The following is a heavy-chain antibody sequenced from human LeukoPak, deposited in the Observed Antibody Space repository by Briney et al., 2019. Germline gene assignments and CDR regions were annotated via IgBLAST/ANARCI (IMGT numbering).Heavy chain of an antibody. J-gene: IGHJ3*02. D-gene: IGHD1-26*01. CDR1: GVSISSYH. CDR3: ARSGSYANDAFHI. Sequence: SETLSLTCTVSGVSISSYHWSWIRQPAGKGLEWIGCLYTSGGTNYNPSLKSRVSMSVDTSKSQFSLELNSVTAADTAVYYCARSGSYANDAFHIWGQGTMVTVSS. CDR2: LYTSGGT. V-gene: IGHV4-4*07.